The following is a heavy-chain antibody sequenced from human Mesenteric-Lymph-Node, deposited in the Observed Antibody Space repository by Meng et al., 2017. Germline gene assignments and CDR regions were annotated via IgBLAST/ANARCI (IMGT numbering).Heavy chain of an antibody. J-gene: IGHJ4*02. CDR3: ARGSTFLDY. CDR1: GFTFSNYG. V-gene: IGHV3-21*06. CDR2: ISSSSNYI. Sequence: GGSLRLSCAASGFTFSNYGMSWVRQTPGKGLEWVSSISSSSNYIYYGDSVKGRFTISRDNSKNSLYLQMNSLRDEDTAVYYCARGSTFLDYWGQGALVTVSS.